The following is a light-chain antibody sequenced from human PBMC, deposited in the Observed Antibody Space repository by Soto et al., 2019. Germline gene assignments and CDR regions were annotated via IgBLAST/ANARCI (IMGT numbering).Light chain of an antibody. J-gene: IGKJ2*01. CDR1: QSVSSSH. V-gene: IGKV3-20*01. CDR3: QQYGSTPPMYT. Sequence: EIVLTQSPGTLSLSPGERATLSCRASQSVSSSHLAWYQQKPGQAPRLLIYGASSRATGIPDRFSGSGSGTDFTLTISRLEPEDFVVYYCQQYGSTPPMYTFGQGTKLEIK. CDR2: GAS.